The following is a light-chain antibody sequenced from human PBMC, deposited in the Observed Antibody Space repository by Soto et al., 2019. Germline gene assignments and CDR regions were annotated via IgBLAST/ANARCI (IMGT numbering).Light chain of an antibody. CDR1: SGYPNYA. CDR3: QTSGTGILV. J-gene: IGLJ3*02. Sequence: QLVLTQSPSASASLGASVNLTCTVSSGYPNYAIAWYRQQPEKGPRYLMRVNTDGSHPKGDGIPDLFSGSSYGTERYLTISLLRSDEEDDYYCQTSGTGILVFGRGTKLTVL. V-gene: IGLV4-69*01. CDR2: VNTDGSH.